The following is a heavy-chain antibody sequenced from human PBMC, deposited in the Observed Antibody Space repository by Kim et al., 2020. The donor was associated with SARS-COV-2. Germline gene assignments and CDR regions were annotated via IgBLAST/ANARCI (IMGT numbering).Heavy chain of an antibody. CDR3: AREGTKGVLMVYAAPYYYYGMDV. CDR2: ISSSGSTI. Sequence: GGSLRLSCAASGFTFSSYEMNWVRQAPGKGLEWVSYISSSGSTIYYADSVKGRFTISRDNAKNSLYLQMNSLRAEDTAVYYCAREGTKGVLMVYAAPYYYYGMDVWGQGTTVTVSS. D-gene: IGHD2-8*01. J-gene: IGHJ6*02. CDR1: GFTFSSYE. V-gene: IGHV3-48*03.